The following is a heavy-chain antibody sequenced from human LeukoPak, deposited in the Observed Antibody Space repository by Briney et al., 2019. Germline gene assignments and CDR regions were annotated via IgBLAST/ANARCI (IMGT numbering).Heavy chain of an antibody. Sequence: SETLSLTCAASGYSLNSDFYLGWIRQSPGKGLEWVGSMSHSGRTYYNPSLKSRVSMSVDTSKRQFSLKLNSVTAADTARYYCARAKPKTQPGDAFDIWGQGTMVTVSS. CDR3: ARAKPKTQPGDAFDI. CDR2: MSHSGRT. J-gene: IGHJ3*02. CDR1: GYSLNSDFY. V-gene: IGHV4-38-2*01. D-gene: IGHD2-2*01.